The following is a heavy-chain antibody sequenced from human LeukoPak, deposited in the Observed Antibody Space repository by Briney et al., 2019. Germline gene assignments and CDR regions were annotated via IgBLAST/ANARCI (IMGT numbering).Heavy chain of an antibody. CDR1: GFTFDDYT. CDR2: ISYDGSNK. D-gene: IGHD3-22*01. CDR3: ASPDYYDSSGYSTDY. Sequence: GGSLRLSCAASGFTFDDYTMHWVRQAPGKGLEWVAVISYDGSNKYYADSVKGRFTISRDNSKNTLCLQMNSLRAEDTAVYYCASPDYYDSSGYSTDYWGQGTLVTVSS. V-gene: IGHV3-30-3*01. J-gene: IGHJ4*02.